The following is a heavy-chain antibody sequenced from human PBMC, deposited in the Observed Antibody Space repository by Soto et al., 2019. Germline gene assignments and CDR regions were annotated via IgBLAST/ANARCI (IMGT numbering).Heavy chain of an antibody. CDR2: IIPIFGTA. V-gene: IGHV1-69*13. CDR3: ARGFLEWLLFGNWFDP. CDR1: GGTFSSYA. D-gene: IGHD3-3*01. Sequence: SVNVSCKASGGTFSSYAISWVRQAPGQGLEWMGGIIPIFGTANYAQKFQGRVTITADESTSTAYMELSSLRSEDTAVYYCARGFLEWLLFGNWFDPWGQGTLVTVSS. J-gene: IGHJ5*02.